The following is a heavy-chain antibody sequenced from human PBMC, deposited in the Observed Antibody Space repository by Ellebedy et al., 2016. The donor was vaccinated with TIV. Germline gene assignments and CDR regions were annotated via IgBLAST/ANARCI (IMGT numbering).Heavy chain of an antibody. Sequence: GESLKISCAASGFTVSSNYMNWVRQAPGKGLEWVSVIYSGADGGDTYYADSVKGRFTISRDNSNNKLYLQLNSLRAEDTALFYCARIQTNWYFNLWGRGTLVTVSS. D-gene: IGHD1-1*01. CDR1: GFTVSSNY. CDR3: ARIQTNWYFNL. CDR2: IYSGADGGDT. J-gene: IGHJ2*01. V-gene: IGHV3-53*01.